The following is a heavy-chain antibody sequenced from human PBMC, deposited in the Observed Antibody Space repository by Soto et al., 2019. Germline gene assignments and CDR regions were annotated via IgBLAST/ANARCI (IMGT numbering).Heavy chain of an antibody. CDR3: SAARYSGYDSAY. J-gene: IGHJ4*02. V-gene: IGHV3-73*02. Sequence: EVQLVESGGGLVQPGGSLKLSCAASGFAFSASAMHWVRQPSGKGLEWVGRIRSRAKNYTTEYTASVKGRFTVSRDDSKNMAFLEMNSLKTEDTAVYYCSAARYSGYDSAYWGQGTLVTVSS. CDR1: GFAFSASA. D-gene: IGHD5-12*01. CDR2: IRSRAKNYTT.